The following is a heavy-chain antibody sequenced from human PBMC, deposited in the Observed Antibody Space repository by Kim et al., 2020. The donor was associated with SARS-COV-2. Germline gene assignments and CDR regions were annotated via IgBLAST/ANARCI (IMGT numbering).Heavy chain of an antibody. CDR2: ISYDVSNK. V-gene: IGHV3-33*05. CDR3: ARDPVSIHGSGSYYSRYYYYGMDV. CDR1: GFTFSSYG. D-gene: IGHD3-10*01. Sequence: GGSLRLSCAASGFTFSSYGMHWVRQAPGKGLEWVAVISYDVSNKYYADSVKGRFTISRDNSKNTLYLQMNSLRAEDTAVYYCARDPVSIHGSGSYYSRYYYYGMDVWGQGTTVTVSS. J-gene: IGHJ6*02.